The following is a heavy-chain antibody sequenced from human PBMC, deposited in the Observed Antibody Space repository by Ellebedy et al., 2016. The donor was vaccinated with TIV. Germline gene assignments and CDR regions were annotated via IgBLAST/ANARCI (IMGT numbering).Heavy chain of an antibody. D-gene: IGHD3-22*01. CDR2: ISASGGST. Sequence: PGGSLRLSCVASGFTFSNYAMSWVRQSPGKGLEWVSGISASGGSTYYAGSVKGRFTISRDNSNNTLSLQMNSLRAEDTAIYYCATKYFFDNSGQFDYWGQGTLVTVSS. CDR1: GFTFSNYA. J-gene: IGHJ4*02. V-gene: IGHV3-23*01. CDR3: ATKYFFDNSGQFDY.